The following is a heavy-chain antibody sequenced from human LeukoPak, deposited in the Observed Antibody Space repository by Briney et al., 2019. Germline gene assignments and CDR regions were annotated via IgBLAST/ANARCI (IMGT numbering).Heavy chain of an antibody. Sequence: PGGSLRLSCAASGFTFSSYAMSWVRQAPGKGLEWVSAISGSGGSTYYADSVKGRFTISRDNSKNTLYLQMNSLRAEDTAVYYCAKDHEMGGGYCSGGSCYENPKYHFDYWGQGTLVTVSS. CDR1: GFTFSSYA. CDR2: ISGSGGST. J-gene: IGHJ4*02. D-gene: IGHD2-15*01. V-gene: IGHV3-23*01. CDR3: AKDHEMGGGYCSGGSCYENPKYHFDY.